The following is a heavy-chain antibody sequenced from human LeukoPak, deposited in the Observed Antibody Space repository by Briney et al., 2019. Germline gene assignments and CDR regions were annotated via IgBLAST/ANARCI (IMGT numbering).Heavy chain of an antibody. CDR2: IWYDGSNK. J-gene: IGHJ4*02. CDR3: ARDLAVAGTPYYFDY. CDR1: GFTFSSYG. D-gene: IGHD6-19*01. V-gene: IGHV3-33*01. Sequence: PGRSLRLSCAASGFTFSSYGMHWVRQAPGKGLEWVAVIWYDGSNKYYADSVKGRFTISRDNPKNTLYLQMNSLRAEDTAVYYCARDLAVAGTPYYFDYWGQGTLVTVSS.